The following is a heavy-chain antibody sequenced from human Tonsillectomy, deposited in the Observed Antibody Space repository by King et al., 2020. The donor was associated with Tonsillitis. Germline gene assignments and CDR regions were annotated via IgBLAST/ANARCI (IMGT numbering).Heavy chain of an antibody. CDR3: AGVVSWGWFDP. Sequence: VQLVESGGGLVQPGGSLRLSCAASGFSFSTYWMGWVRQAPGKGLEWVANIKYDGSDKYYVDSVKGRFTISRENAKSSLYLQMNSLRAEDTAVFYCAGVVSWGWFDPWGQGTLVTVSS. CDR2: IKYDGSDK. J-gene: IGHJ5*02. CDR1: GFSFSTYW. D-gene: IGHD3-16*01. V-gene: IGHV3-7*03.